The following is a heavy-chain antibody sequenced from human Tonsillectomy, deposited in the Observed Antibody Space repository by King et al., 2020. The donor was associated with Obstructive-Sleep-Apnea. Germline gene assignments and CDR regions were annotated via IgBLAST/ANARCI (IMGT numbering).Heavy chain of an antibody. V-gene: IGHV1-8*01. D-gene: IGHD6-19*01. J-gene: IGHJ6*02. CDR2: RNPNSGNT. CDR3: ARRAGGAVGDV. Sequence: VQLVQSGAEVKKPGASVKVSCKASGYTFTSYVINWVRQATGHGLEWMGWRNPNSGNTGYAQQFQARVNMTRNTSITTAYMELSSLRSEDTALYYCARRAGGAVGDVWGQGTTVTVSS. CDR1: GYTFTSYV.